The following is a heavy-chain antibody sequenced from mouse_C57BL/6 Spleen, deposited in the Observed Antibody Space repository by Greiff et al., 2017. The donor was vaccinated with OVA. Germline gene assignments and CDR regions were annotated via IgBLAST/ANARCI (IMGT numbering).Heavy chain of an antibody. CDR3: ATYGNYVE. CDR1: GFTFSDYG. J-gene: IGHJ3*02. D-gene: IGHD2-1*01. Sequence: EVMLVESGGGLVKPGGSLKLSCAASGFTFSDYGMHWVRQAPEKGLEWVAYISRGSSTIYYADTVKGRFTISRDNAKNTLFLQMTSLRSEDTAMYYCATYGNYVEWGQGTLVTVAA. V-gene: IGHV5-17*01. CDR2: ISRGSSTI.